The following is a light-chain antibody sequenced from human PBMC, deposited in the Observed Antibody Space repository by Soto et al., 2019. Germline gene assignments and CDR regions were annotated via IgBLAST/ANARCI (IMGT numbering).Light chain of an antibody. V-gene: IGKV3-20*01. CDR1: QSVASSY. J-gene: IGKJ5*01. CDR2: GAS. Sequence: EIGLKQSPGTLSLSPGERATLSCRASQSVASSYLAWYQQKPGQAPRLLIYGASSRATGIPDRFSGSGSGTDFTLTISRLEPEDFAVFYCQQSGSSLTFGQGTRLEIK. CDR3: QQSGSSLT.